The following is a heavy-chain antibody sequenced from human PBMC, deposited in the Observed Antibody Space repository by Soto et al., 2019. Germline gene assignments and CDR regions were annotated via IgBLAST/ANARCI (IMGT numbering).Heavy chain of an antibody. CDR2: IYYSGST. D-gene: IGHD4-17*01. CDR3: AVYGDYLRY. Sequence: SETLSLTCTVSGGSTSSGDYYWSWIRQPPGKGLEWIGYIYYSGSTFYNPSLKNRVTISLDTSKIQFSLYLQMNSLRAEDTAVYYCAVYGDYLRYWGQGTLVTVSS. V-gene: IGHV4-30-4*01. J-gene: IGHJ4*02. CDR1: GGSTSSGDYY.